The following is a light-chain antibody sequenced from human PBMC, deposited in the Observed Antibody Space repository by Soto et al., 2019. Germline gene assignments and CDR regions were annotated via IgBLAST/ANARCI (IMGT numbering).Light chain of an antibody. Sequence: QSVLTQPPSASGTPGQRVTISCSGSYSNIGDNTVNWYQQLPGTAPKLLIYSNRQRPSGVPDRFSGSKSGTSASLAISGLECEDVADYNCATGDDSLDGPVFGGGTKLPV. CDR2: SNR. J-gene: IGLJ3*02. V-gene: IGLV1-44*01. CDR1: YSNIGDNT. CDR3: ATGDDSLDGPV.